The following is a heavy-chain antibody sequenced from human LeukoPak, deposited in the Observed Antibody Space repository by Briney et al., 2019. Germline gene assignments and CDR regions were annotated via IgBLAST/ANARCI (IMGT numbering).Heavy chain of an antibody. J-gene: IGHJ4*02. Sequence: GGSLRLSCAASGFTFSNDWMHWVSQVPGKGLVWVARVTSDGSGTSYAESVKGRFTISRDNAKNTLYLQMNSLRAEDTAVYYCVRDGLGTSPYDYWGQGTLVTVSS. CDR1: GFTFSNDW. D-gene: IGHD7-27*01. CDR3: VRDGLGTSPYDY. CDR2: VTSDGSGT. V-gene: IGHV3-74*01.